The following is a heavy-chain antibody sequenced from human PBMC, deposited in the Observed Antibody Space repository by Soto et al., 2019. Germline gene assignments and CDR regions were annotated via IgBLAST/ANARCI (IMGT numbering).Heavy chain of an antibody. J-gene: IGHJ6*02. CDR2: INHSGST. D-gene: IGHD3-3*01. CDR1: GGSFSGYY. V-gene: IGHV4-34*01. CDR3: ARGPPPYYDFWSGLRYYYGMDV. Sequence: SETLSLTCAVYGGSFSGYYWSWIRQPPGKGLEWIGEINHSGSTNYNPSLKSRVTISVDTSKNQFSLKLSSVTAADTAVYYCARGPPPYYDFWSGLRYYYGMDVWGQGTTVTVSS.